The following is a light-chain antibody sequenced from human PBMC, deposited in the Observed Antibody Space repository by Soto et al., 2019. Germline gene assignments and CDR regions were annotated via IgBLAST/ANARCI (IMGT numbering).Light chain of an antibody. CDR3: CSYTTTSTRL. CDR1: TSDVGAYNY. V-gene: IGLV2-14*01. Sequence: QSVLTQPASVSGSPGQSITISCTGTTSDVGAYNYVSWYQQHPGRAPKVVIYEVSYRPSGVSHRFSGSKSGSTASLTISGLQAEDEAIYYCCSYTTTSTRLFGGGTKVTVL. J-gene: IGLJ2*01. CDR2: EVS.